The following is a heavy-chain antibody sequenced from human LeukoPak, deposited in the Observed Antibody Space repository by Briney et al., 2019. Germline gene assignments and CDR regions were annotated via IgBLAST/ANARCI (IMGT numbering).Heavy chain of an antibody. CDR2: INPNSGGT. CDR3: ARALFSREIDY. D-gene: IGHD1-26*01. CDR1: GYAFTGYY. Sequence: ASVKVSCKDSGYAFTGYYMHWVRQAPGQGLEWMGWINPNSGGTNYAQKFQGRVTVTRDTSISTAYMELSRLRSDDTAVYYCARALFSREIDYWGQGTLVTVSS. J-gene: IGHJ4*02. V-gene: IGHV1-2*02.